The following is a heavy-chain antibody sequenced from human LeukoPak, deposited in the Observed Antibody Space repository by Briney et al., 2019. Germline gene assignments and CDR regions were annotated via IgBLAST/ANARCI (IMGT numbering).Heavy chain of an antibody. V-gene: IGHV4-39*07. CDR1: GGSISSSSYY. D-gene: IGHD1-7*01. CDR2: IYHSGST. Sequence: SETLSLTCTVSGGSISSSSYYWGWIRQPPGKGLGWIGSIYHSGSTYYNPSLKSRVTISVDTSKNQFSLKLSSVTAADTAVYYCARPEQYQLSGGNWNYVFPAFDIWGQGTMVTVSS. CDR3: ARPEQYQLSGGNWNYVFPAFDI. J-gene: IGHJ3*02.